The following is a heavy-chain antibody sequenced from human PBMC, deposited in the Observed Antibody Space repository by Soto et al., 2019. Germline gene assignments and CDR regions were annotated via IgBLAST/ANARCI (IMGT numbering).Heavy chain of an antibody. CDR2: INPDNGNT. D-gene: IGHD2-15*01. CDR3: AGGIATGQLDP. J-gene: IGHJ5*02. CDR1: GYTFTRYT. Sequence: QVQLVQSGAEVKKPGASVKISCKASGYTFTRYTMNWVRQAPGQRLEWMGWINPDNGNTKSSQKFQDRVIITRDTSASTAYMDLSSLRSEDTAVYYGAGGIATGQLDPWGQGTLVTVSS. V-gene: IGHV1-3*01.